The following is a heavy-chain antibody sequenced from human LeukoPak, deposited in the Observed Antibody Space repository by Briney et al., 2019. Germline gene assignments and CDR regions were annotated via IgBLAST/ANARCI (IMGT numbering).Heavy chain of an antibody. D-gene: IGHD5-18*01. CDR3: VSWILGGA. V-gene: IGHV3-48*03. Sequence: QPGGSLRLSCAASGFNVSSYEMNWVRQAPGKGLERVSYISSSGLTIHYADSVKGRFTISRDTAKNLLYLQMNSLRAEDTALYYCVSWILGGAGGQGTLVTVSS. CDR1: GFNVSSYE. CDR2: ISSSGLTI. J-gene: IGHJ4*02.